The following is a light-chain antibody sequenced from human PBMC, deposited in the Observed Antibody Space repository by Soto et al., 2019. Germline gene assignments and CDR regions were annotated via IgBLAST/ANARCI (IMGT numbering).Light chain of an antibody. J-gene: IGLJ2*01. Sequence: SYELTQPPSVSVAPGQTARLTCGGKNIGSSNIHWYQQKPGQAPVLVVYDDSDRPSGIPDRFSGSNYGNTATLTINSVEAGDEADYYCQMWDVIFGGGTKLTV. CDR1: NIGSSN. V-gene: IGLV3-21*02. CDR2: DDS. CDR3: QMWDVI.